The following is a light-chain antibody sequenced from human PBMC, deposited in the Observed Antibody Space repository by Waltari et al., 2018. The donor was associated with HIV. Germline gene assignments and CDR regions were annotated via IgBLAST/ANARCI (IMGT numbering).Light chain of an antibody. CDR3: QQYYGSPYT. J-gene: IGKJ2*01. CDR2: CAS. CDR1: QSVLYSSNNRNY. Sequence: DIVMTQSPDSLAVSLGERATINCKSSQSVLYSSNNRNYLAWYQQKPGQPPKLLIFCASTRESGVPDRFSGSGSGTDFTLTSSSLQAEDVAVYYGQQYYGSPYTFGQGTKLE. V-gene: IGKV4-1*01.